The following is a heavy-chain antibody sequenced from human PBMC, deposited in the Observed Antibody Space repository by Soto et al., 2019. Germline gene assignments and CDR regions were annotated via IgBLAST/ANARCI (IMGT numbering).Heavy chain of an antibody. Sequence: QVQLVQSGAEVKKPGASVKVSCKASGYTFTSYDINWVRQATGQGLEWMGWMNPNSGNTGYAQKFQGRVTMTRNTSISTAYMELSSLRSEDTAVYYCARGAAYYDYIWGSYRYDAFDIWGQGTMVTVSS. V-gene: IGHV1-8*01. CDR3: ARGAAYYDYIWGSYRYDAFDI. D-gene: IGHD3-16*02. J-gene: IGHJ3*02. CDR2: MNPNSGNT. CDR1: GYTFTSYD.